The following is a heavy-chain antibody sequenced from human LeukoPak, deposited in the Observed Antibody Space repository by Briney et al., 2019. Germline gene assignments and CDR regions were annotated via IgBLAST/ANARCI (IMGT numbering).Heavy chain of an antibody. D-gene: IGHD2-8*01. J-gene: IGHJ4*02. CDR2: IWYDGSNK. Sequence: GGSLRLSCAASGFTFSSYGMHWVRQAPGKGLEWVAVIWYDGSNKYYADSVKGRFTISRDNSKSTLYLQMNSLRAEDTAVYYCGRKGVATIDCWGQGTLVTVSS. CDR3: GRKGVATIDC. CDR1: GFTFSSYG. V-gene: IGHV3-33*01.